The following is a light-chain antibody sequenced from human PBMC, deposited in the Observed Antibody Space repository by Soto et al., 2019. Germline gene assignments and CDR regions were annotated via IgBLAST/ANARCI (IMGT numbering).Light chain of an antibody. CDR3: QQHGTSPIT. V-gene: IGKV3-20*01. Sequence: EIVMTQSPVTLSVSPGDRATLSCRASQFVSSNLAWHQQKPGQTPRLLVYGASSRATGIPDRFSGSGSGTDFTLTISRLEPEDFAVYYCQQHGTSPITVGQGTRLEIK. CDR2: GAS. CDR1: QFVSSN. J-gene: IGKJ5*01.